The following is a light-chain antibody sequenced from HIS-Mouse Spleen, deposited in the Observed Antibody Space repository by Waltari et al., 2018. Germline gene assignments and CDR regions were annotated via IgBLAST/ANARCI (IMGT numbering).Light chain of an antibody. Sequence: QSALPQPASVSGSPGQSLTLSCTGTSSDVGGYNYVSWYQQHPGKAPKLMIYEVSNRPSGVSNRFSSSKSGNTASLTISGLQAEDEADYYCSSYTSSSTLVVFGGGTKLTVL. CDR1: SSDVGGYNY. V-gene: IGLV2-14*01. J-gene: IGLJ2*01. CDR3: SSYTSSSTLVV. CDR2: EVS.